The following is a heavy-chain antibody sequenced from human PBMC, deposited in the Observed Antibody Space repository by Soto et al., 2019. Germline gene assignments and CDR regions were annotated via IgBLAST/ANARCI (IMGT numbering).Heavy chain of an antibody. J-gene: IGHJ3*02. Sequence: QVQLQQWGAGLLKPSETLSLTCSVYGGSFSDYYWTWIRQPPGRGLEWIGEINHSGRTSYKPSLKSSITVSVDTSINQISLKMTSVTAADTAVYYCVRGSDKSSWSPGFDIWGQGTMVTVSS. CDR1: GGSFSDYY. CDR3: VRGSDKSSWSPGFDI. CDR2: INHSGRT. V-gene: IGHV4-34*01. D-gene: IGHD6-19*01.